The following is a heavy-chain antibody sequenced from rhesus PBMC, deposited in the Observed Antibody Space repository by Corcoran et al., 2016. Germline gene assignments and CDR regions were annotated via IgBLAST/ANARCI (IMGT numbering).Heavy chain of an antibody. V-gene: IGHV4-106*01. CDR3: ARGEYSNYFDY. J-gene: IGHJ4*01. CDR2: IYGSGGGT. CDR1: GGSISDDYY. Sequence: QVQLQESGPGLVKPSETLSLTCAVSGGSISDDYYWSWIRQPPGKGLEWLGYIYGSGGGTNYNPSLENRVTISIDTSKAPFSLRLSCVTAADTAVYYCARGEYSNYFDYWGQGVLVTVSS. D-gene: IGHD4-23*01.